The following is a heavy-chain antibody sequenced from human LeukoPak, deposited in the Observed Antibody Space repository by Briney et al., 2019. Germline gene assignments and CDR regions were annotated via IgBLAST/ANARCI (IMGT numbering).Heavy chain of an antibody. D-gene: IGHD6-13*01. J-gene: IGHJ4*02. CDR3: ARVLSSGWSGAVFDY. Sequence: GGSLRLSCAASGFTFSDHYMDWVRQAPGKGLEWVGRTRNKANGYTTEYAASVKGRFTISGDDSKNSLYLQMNSLKTEDTAVYYCARVLSSGWSGAVFDYWGQGTLVTVSS. V-gene: IGHV3-72*01. CDR1: GFTFSDHY. CDR2: TRNKANGYTT.